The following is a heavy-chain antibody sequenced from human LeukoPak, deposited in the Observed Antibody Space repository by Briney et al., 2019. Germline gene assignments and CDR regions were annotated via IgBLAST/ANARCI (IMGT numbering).Heavy chain of an antibody. CDR1: DYDFINYG. Sequence: ASVKVSCKASDYDFINYGISWLRQAPGQGLEWMGWRSIYNGNTNYKLQGRVTMTIDTSTSTAYMEVRSLRSDDTAVYYCGRGGPFPSGSSSREYYLDYWGQGTLVIVSS. V-gene: IGHV1-18*01. CDR3: GRGGPFPSGSSSREYYLDY. J-gene: IGHJ4*02. D-gene: IGHD6-6*01. CDR2: RSIYNGNT.